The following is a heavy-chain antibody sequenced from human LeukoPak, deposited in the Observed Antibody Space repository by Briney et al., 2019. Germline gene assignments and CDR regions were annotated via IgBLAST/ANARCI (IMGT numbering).Heavy chain of an antibody. J-gene: IGHJ6*02. V-gene: IGHV4-34*01. CDR2: INHSGST. D-gene: IGHD2/OR15-2a*01. Sequence: SETLSPTCAVYGGSFSGYYWSWIRQPPGKGLEWIGEINHSGSTNHNPSLKSRVTISVDTSKNQFSLKLSSVTAADTAVYYCARDFPGYYYYYYGVDVWGQGTTVTVS. CDR3: ARDFPGYYYYYYGVDV. CDR1: GGSFSGYY.